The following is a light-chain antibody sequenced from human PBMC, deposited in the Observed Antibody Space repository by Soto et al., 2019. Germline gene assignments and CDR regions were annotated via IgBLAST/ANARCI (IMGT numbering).Light chain of an antibody. CDR3: QQSFSTLLIT. V-gene: IGKV1-39*01. J-gene: IGKJ5*01. CDR2: GTS. CDR1: QSINTY. Sequence: DIQMTQSPSFLSASVGDRVIISCRASQSINTYLNWYQHKPGKAPKLLIYGTSDLQSGVPSRFSGGGSGTDFTLTISSLQPEDFATYYCQQSFSTLLITFGQGTLLEFK.